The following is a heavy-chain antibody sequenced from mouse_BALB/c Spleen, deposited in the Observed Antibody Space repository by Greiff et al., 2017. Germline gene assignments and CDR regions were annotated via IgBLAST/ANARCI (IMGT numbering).Heavy chain of an antibody. V-gene: IGHV5-17*02. D-gene: IGHD2-14*01. CDR3: AREGYDEDWFAY. Sequence: EVMVVESGGGLVQPGGSRKLSCAASGFTFSSFGMHWVRQAPEKGLEWVAYISSGSSTIYYADTVKGRFTISRDNPKNTLFLQMTSLRSEDTAMYYCAREGYDEDWFAYWGQGTLVTVSA. CDR2: ISSGSSTI. J-gene: IGHJ3*01. CDR1: GFTFSSFG.